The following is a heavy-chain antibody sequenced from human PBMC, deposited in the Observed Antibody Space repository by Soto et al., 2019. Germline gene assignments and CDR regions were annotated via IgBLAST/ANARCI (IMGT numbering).Heavy chain of an antibody. CDR2: IYPGDSDT. CDR3: ARLSGCSTTSGEWYYYDMDV. V-gene: IGHV5-51*01. CDR1: GYSFTSYW. J-gene: IGHJ6*02. D-gene: IGHD2-2*01. Sequence: GESLKISCKGSGYSFTSYWIGWVRQMPGKGLEWMGIIYPGDSDTRYSPSFQGQITISADKSISTAYLQWSSLKASDTAIYYCARLSGCSTTSGEWYYYDMDVWGQGTTVTVSS.